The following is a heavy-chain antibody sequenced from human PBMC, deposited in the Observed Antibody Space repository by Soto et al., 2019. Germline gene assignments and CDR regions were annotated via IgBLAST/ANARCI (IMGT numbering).Heavy chain of an antibody. J-gene: IGHJ2*01. Sequence: QVQLQESGPGLVKPSETLSLTCTVSGGSVSSGSYYWSWIRQPPGKGLEWVGYIYYSGSTNYNPSLKSRVTISVDTSMNQFSLKLISVTAADTAVYYCARDLSGVYGGNSRWYFDLWGPGTLVTVSS. CDR3: ARDLSGVYGGNSRWYFDL. V-gene: IGHV4-61*01. D-gene: IGHD4-17*01. CDR1: GGSVSSGSYY. CDR2: IYYSGST.